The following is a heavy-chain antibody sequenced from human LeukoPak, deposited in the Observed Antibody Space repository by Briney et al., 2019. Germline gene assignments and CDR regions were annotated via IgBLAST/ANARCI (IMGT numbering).Heavy chain of an antibody. V-gene: IGHV4-59*01. CDR2: IYYSGST. Sequence: KPSETLSLTCTVSAGPISSSYWSWLRQPPGKGLEWIGYIYYSGSTNYNPSLKSRVTISVVTSKNQFSLNLSSVTAADTAMYYCARESPEPSGNIYYFDYWGQGTLVTVSS. D-gene: IGHD1-26*01. J-gene: IGHJ4*02. CDR1: AGPISSSY. CDR3: ARESPEPSGNIYYFDY.